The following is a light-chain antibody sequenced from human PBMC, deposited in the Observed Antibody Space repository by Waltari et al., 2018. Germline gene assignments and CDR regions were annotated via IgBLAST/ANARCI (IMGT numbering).Light chain of an antibody. CDR1: QSISRW. CDR3: QQYNSYSRT. V-gene: IGKV1-5*03. Sequence: IQMTPSPSPLSASVGDRVTPTCLARQSISRWLAWYQQKPGKAPKLLIYKASSLESGVPSRFSGSGSGTEFTLTISSLQPDDFATYYCQQYNSYSRTFGQGTKVEIK. CDR2: KAS. J-gene: IGKJ1*01.